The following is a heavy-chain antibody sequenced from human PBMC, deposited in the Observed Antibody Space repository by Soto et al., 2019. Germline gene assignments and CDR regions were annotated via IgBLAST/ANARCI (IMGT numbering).Heavy chain of an antibody. D-gene: IGHD5-12*01. CDR2: ITGSAGST. CDR3: AKDRNRWLRFDLGY. J-gene: IGHJ4*02. CDR1: GFTFSSYA. Sequence: EVQLLESGGGLVQPGGSLRLSCAASGFTFSSYAMSWVRQAPGKGLEWVSSITGSAGSTYYADSVKGRFTISRDNSKNTLYLQMTSLRADDTAVYYCAKDRNRWLRFDLGYWGQGTLVTVSS. V-gene: IGHV3-23*01.